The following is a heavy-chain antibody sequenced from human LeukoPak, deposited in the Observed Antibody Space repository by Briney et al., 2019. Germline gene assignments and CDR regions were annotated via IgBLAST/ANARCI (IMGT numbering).Heavy chain of an antibody. V-gene: IGHV4-34*01. D-gene: IGHD1-1*01. CDR1: GGSFSGYY. CDR2: INHSGST. Sequence: SETLSLTCAVYGGSFSGYYWSWIRQPPGKGLEWIGEINHSGSTNYNPSLKSRVTISVDTSKNQFSLKLSSVTAADTAVYYCARGQLERGLDYWGQGTLVTVSP. CDR3: ARGQLERGLDY. J-gene: IGHJ4*02.